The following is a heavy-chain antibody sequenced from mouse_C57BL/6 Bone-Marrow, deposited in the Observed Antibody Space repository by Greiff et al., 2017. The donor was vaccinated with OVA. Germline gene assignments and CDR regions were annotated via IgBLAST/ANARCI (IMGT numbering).Heavy chain of an antibody. Sequence: EVKLVESGGGLVKPGGSLKLSCAASGFTFSSYAMSWVRQTPEKRLEWVATISDGGSYTYYPDNVKGRFTISRDNAKNNLYLQMSHLKSEDTAMYDCARGDLLWYLYNFDYWGQGTTLTVSS. CDR2: ISDGGSYT. CDR1: GFTFSSYA. D-gene: IGHD2-1*01. CDR3: ARGDLLWYLYNFDY. V-gene: IGHV5-4*03. J-gene: IGHJ2*01.